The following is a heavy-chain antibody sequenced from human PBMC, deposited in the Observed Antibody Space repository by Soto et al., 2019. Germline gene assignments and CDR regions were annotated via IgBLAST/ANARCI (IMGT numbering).Heavy chain of an antibody. CDR2: ISSSSSTI. CDR3: ATLGGGSSYAFDI. Sequence: PGGSLRISCAASGFTFSSYSMNWVRQAPGKGLEWVSYISSSSSTIYYADSGKGRFTISRDNAKNSLYLQMNRLRDEDTAVYYCATLGGGSSYAFDIWGQGTMVTVSS. J-gene: IGHJ3*02. CDR1: GFTFSSYS. V-gene: IGHV3-48*02. D-gene: IGHD2-2*01.